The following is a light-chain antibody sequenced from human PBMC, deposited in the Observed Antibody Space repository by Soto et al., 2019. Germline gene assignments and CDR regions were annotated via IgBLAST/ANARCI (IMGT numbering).Light chain of an antibody. CDR3: QQSYSSSWT. J-gene: IGKJ1*01. CDR2: AAS. CDR1: QSISSW. V-gene: IGKV1-39*01. Sequence: DIQMTQSPSTLSASVGDRVTITCRASQSISSWLAWYQQKPGKAPNLLIYAASSLQSGVPSRFSGSGSGTDFTLTISSLQPEDFGTYYCQQSYSSSWTFGQGTKVDIK.